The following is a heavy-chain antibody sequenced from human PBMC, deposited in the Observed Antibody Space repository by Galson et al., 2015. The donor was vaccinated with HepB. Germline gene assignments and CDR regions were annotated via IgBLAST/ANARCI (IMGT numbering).Heavy chain of an antibody. V-gene: IGHV5-10-1*01. Sequence: QSGAEVKKPGESLRISCKGSGYSFTSYWISWVRQMPGKGLEWMGRIDPSDSYTNYSPSFQGHVTISADKSISTAYLQWSSLKASDTAMYYCASRIAVAGLYYYYGMDVWGQGTTVTVSS. CDR2: IDPSDSYT. J-gene: IGHJ6*02. CDR1: GYSFTSYW. CDR3: ASRIAVAGLYYYYGMDV. D-gene: IGHD6-19*01.